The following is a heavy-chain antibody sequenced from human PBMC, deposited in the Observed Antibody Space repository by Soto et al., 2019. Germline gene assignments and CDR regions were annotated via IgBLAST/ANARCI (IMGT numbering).Heavy chain of an antibody. V-gene: IGHV4-39*02. J-gene: IGHJ4*02. CDR3: GRLAEAATGHTDFDF. CDR2: IHSSGGT. CDR1: GDSITSRNYF. D-gene: IGHD2-15*01. Sequence: SATLSLTCTVSGDSITSRNYFGGWIRPPPGKGLEFVGSIHSSGGTYYNPSLKSRVTVSVDLSNSHFSLSLKSLTATDTAVYYCGRLAEAATGHTDFDFWGQGNLVTVSS.